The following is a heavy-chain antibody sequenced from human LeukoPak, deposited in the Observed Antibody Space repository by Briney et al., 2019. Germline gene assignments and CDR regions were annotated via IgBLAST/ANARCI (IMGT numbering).Heavy chain of an antibody. Sequence: ASVKVSCKASGYTFTGYYMHWVRQAPGQGLEWMGIINPSGGSTSYAQKFQGRVTTTRDTSTSTVYMELSSLRSEDTAVYYCARDNAGYYDSSGYMPFDYWGQGTLVTVSS. D-gene: IGHD3-22*01. V-gene: IGHV1-46*01. CDR3: ARDNAGYYDSSGYMPFDY. J-gene: IGHJ4*02. CDR2: INPSGGST. CDR1: GYTFTGYY.